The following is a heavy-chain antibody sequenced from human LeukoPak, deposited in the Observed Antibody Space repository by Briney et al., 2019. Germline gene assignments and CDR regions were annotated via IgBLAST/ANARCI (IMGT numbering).Heavy chain of an antibody. CDR2: TYYRSKLYN. V-gene: IGHV6-1*01. CDR1: GDSFSSNSAA. J-gene: IGHJ5*02. D-gene: IGHD1-7*01. CDR3: ARDRSPWNYGSSWFDP. Sequence: SQTLSLTCAISGDSFSSNSAAWNWIRQSPSRGLEWLGRTYYRSKLYNDYAVSVKSRITINPDTSKNQFSLQLNSVTPEDTAVYYCARDRSPWNYGSSWFDPWGQGTLVTVSS.